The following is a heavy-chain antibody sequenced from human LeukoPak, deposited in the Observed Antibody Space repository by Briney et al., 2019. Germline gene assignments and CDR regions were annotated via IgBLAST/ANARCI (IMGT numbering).Heavy chain of an antibody. D-gene: IGHD3-10*01. CDR2: IYYSGST. V-gene: IGHV4-59*12. CDR3: ARVESYYYGSGSYLLFDY. J-gene: IGHJ4*02. Sequence: SETLSLTCTVSGGSISSYYWSWIRQPPGKGLEWIGSIYYSGSTYYNPSLKSRVTISVDTSKNQFSLKLSSVTAADTAVYYCARVESYYYGSGSYLLFDYWGQGTLVTVSS. CDR1: GGSISSYY.